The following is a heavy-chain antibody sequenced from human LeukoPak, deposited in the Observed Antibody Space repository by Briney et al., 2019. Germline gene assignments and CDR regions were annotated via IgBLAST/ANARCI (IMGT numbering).Heavy chain of an antibody. V-gene: IGHV4-30-2*01. D-gene: IGHD6-13*01. Sequence: PSETLSLTCTVSGGSISSGGYYWSWIRQHPGKGLEWIGYIYHSGSTYYNPSLKSRVTISVDRSKSQFSLKLSSVTAADTAVYYCARADSSSWYIDYWGQGTLVTVSS. J-gene: IGHJ4*02. CDR2: IYHSGST. CDR3: ARADSSSWYIDY. CDR1: GGSISSGGYY.